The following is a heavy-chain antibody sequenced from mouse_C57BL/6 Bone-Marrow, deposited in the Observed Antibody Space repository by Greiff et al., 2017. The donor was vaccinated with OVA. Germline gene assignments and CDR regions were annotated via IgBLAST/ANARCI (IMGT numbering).Heavy chain of an antibody. Sequence: EVKLQESGAELVRPGASVKLSCTASGFNIKDDYMHWVKQRPEQGLEWIGWIDPENGDTEYASKFQGKATITADTSSNTAYLQLSSLTSEDTAVYYCTTDPSYWYFDVWGTGTTVTVSS. V-gene: IGHV14-4*01. CDR3: TTDPSYWYFDV. D-gene: IGHD2-10*02. CDR1: GFNIKDDY. CDR2: IDPENGDT. J-gene: IGHJ1*03.